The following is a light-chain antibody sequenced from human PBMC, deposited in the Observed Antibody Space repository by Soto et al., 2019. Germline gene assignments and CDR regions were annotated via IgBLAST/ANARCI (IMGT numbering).Light chain of an antibody. Sequence: DIQMTQSPSSLSASVGDRVTITCRASQSISSYLNWYQQKPGKAPKLLIYAASSLQSGVPSRFSGSGSGTDFTLTISSLQPEYFATYYCQQSYSIPWTFGQGTKVEIK. CDR1: QSISSY. J-gene: IGKJ1*01. V-gene: IGKV1-39*01. CDR2: AAS. CDR3: QQSYSIPWT.